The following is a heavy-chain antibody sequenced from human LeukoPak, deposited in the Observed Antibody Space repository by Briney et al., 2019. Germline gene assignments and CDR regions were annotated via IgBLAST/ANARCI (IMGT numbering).Heavy chain of an antibody. D-gene: IGHD2-15*01. CDR3: ARGGRIGYCSGGSCYRPDY. CDR2: MNPNSGNT. Sequence: GASVKVSCKASGYTFTSYGISWVRQAPGQELEWMGWMNPNSGNTGYAQKFQGRVTMTRNTSISTAYMELSSLRSEDTAVYYCARGGRIGYCSGGSCYRPDYWGQGTLVTVSS. J-gene: IGHJ4*02. CDR1: GYTFTSYG. V-gene: IGHV1-8*02.